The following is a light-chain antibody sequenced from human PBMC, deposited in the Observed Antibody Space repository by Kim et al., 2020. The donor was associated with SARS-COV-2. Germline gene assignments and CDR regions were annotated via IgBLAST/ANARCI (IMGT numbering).Light chain of an antibody. CDR2: GEC. V-gene: IGKV3-20*01. Sequence: LSPRERATLYSRASQSISSSDLAWYRQKPGQAPRLLIYGECSRDTDIPDRFSGSGSGTDFTHTTSRLGPEDFAVYYCQLYGSSPTFGQGTRLGIK. J-gene: IGKJ5*01. CDR3: QLYGSSPT. CDR1: QSISSSD.